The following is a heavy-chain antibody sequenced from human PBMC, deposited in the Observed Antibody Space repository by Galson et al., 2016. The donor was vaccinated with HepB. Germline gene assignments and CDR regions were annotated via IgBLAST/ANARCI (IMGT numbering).Heavy chain of an antibody. Sequence: SLRLSCAASGFSLGDYAMSWFRQAPGKGLEWVGFIRSKSSGGTREYAASVKGRFTISRDDSKSIAYLQMNSLKTEDTALYYCTRQWYYYGSGRFWNFDLWGRGTLVTVSS. CDR3: TRQWYYYGSGRFWNFDL. V-gene: IGHV3-49*03. CDR2: IRSKSSGGTR. D-gene: IGHD3-10*01. J-gene: IGHJ2*01. CDR1: GFSLGDYA.